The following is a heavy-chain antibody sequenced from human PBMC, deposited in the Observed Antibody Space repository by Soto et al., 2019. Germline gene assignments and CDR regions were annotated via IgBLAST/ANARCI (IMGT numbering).Heavy chain of an antibody. CDR3: ARGGRDGFDI. CDR1: GGSISTYY. CDR2: VYISGST. Sequence: QVQLQESGPALVKPSETLSLTCTVSGGSISTYYWNWIRKSAGKGLGWFGRVYISGSTNYHPYLKSRVAMSVDTSNNQFSLKVPSVTAADTAVYYCARGGRDGFDIWGQGTMVTVSS. V-gene: IGHV4-4*07. J-gene: IGHJ3*02.